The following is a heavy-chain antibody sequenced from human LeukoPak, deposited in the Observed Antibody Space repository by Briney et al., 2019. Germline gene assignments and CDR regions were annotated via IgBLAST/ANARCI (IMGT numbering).Heavy chain of an antibody. D-gene: IGHD4-17*01. J-gene: IGHJ3*02. CDR3: ARKSPDYGDYGRYAFDI. CDR1: GGSISSYY. V-gene: IGHV4-59*01. CDR2: IYYSGST. Sequence: SETLSLTCTVSGGSISSYYWSWIRQPPGKGLEWIGYIYYSGSTNYNPSLKSRVTISVDTSKNQFSLKLSSVTAADTAVYYCARKSPDYGDYGRYAFDIWGQGTMVTVSS.